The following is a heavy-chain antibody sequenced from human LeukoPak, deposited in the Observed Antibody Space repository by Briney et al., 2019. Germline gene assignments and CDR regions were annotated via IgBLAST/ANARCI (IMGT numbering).Heavy chain of an antibody. V-gene: IGHV3-53*01. D-gene: IGHD3-22*01. CDR1: GFTFSSYS. CDR3: AKENWVYNWKYDSSGSGINY. Sequence: GGSLRLSCAASGFTFSSYSMNWVRQAPGKGLEWVSVIYSGGSTYYADSVKGRFTISRDNSKNTLYLQMNSLRGEDTAVYYCAKENWVYNWKYDSSGSGINYWGQGTLVTVSS. J-gene: IGHJ4*02. CDR2: IYSGGST.